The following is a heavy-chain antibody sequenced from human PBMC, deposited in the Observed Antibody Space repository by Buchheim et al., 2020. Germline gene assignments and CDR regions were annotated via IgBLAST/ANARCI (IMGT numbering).Heavy chain of an antibody. CDR1: GFTFSNHF. CDR3: ARDPPQSGWSFEA. D-gene: IGHD6-19*01. CDR2: IWYDGTNK. J-gene: IGHJ5*01. Sequence: QVQLVESGGGAVQPGRSLRLSCAASGFTFSNHFMHWVRQAPGKGLEWVAMIWYDGTNKYYADSVKGRFTVSRDNSKNMLYLQMNSLRVEDTAVYYCARDPPQSGWSFEAWGQGTL. V-gene: IGHV3-33*08.